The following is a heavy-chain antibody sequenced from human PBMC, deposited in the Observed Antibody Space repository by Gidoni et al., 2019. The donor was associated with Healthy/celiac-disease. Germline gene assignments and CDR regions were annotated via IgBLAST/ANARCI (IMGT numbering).Heavy chain of an antibody. Sequence: EVQLLVSGGGLVQPGGSLRLACAASGFTFSSYAMSWVRPAPGKGLEWVSAISGSGGSTYYADSVKGRFTISRDNSKNTLYPQMNSLRAEDTAVYYCAKCGGAMPRPFDYWGQGTLVTVSS. V-gene: IGHV3-23*01. CDR3: AKCGGAMPRPFDY. CDR1: GFTFSSYA. CDR2: ISGSGGST. J-gene: IGHJ4*02. D-gene: IGHD2-2*01.